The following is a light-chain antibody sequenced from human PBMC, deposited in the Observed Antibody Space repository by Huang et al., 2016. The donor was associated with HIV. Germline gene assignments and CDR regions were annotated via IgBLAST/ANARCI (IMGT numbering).Light chain of an antibody. CDR2: DES. J-gene: IGKJ4*01. CDR1: QSVSSY. CDR3: QQRSNWPPLT. Sequence: EIVLTQSPATLSLSPGERATLSCRASQSVSSYLAWYQQRPGQAPRLLIYDESNSATGIPARFSGSGSGTDFTLTISSLEPEDFAVYYCQQRSNWPPLTFGGGTKVEIK. V-gene: IGKV3-11*01.